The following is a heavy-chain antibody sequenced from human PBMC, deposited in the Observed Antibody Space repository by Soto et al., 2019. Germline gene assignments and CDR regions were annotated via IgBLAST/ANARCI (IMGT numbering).Heavy chain of an antibody. D-gene: IGHD4-17*01. CDR2: IAYDGSNK. V-gene: IGHV3-30*19. CDR3: ARQNEVGVYRFFDY. CDR1: GFMFSNYG. J-gene: IGHJ4*02. Sequence: QVQLVESGGGVVQPGRSLRLSCAASGFMFSNYGMYWVRQAPGKGLEWEAVIAYDGSNKYYTDSVEGRFTISIDNSKNTIYLHMNTLRGEDTAVYYCARQNEVGVYRFFDYWGQGTLVTVSS.